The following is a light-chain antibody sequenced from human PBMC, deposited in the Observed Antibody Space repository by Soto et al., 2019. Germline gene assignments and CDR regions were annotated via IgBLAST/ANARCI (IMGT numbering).Light chain of an antibody. CDR2: RNS. CDR3: ATWDEILRTWL. CDR1: TFNIGIND. Sequence: QSVLTQPPSASGTPGQRVTISCSGGTFNIGINDVYWYQQLPGTAPKLLIYRNSRRPSGVPDRFSGSRSGTSGSLAISGLRSEDEGDYYCATWDEILRTWLFGGGTKLTVL. J-gene: IGLJ3*02. V-gene: IGLV1-47*01.